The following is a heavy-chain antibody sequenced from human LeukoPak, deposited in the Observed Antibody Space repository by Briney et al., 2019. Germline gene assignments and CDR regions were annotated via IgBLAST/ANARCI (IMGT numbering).Heavy chain of an antibody. J-gene: IGHJ5*02. CDR2: IKSDGGLT. D-gene: IGHD2-2*01. Sequence: GGSLRLSCAASGFTFSDYWMRWVRQAPGKGLVWVSRIKSDGGLTNYADSVKGRFTISRDNTKNTLYLQLNSLRAEDTAVYYCARVPAPDLNWFDPWGQGTLVTVSS. CDR3: ARVPAPDLNWFDP. V-gene: IGHV3-74*01. CDR1: GFTFSDYW.